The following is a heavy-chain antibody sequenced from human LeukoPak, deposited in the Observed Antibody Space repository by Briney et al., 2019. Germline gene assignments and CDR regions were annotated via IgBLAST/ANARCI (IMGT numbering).Heavy chain of an antibody. V-gene: IGHV3-11*01. D-gene: IGHD2-2*01. CDR3: ARDSGAKSSTYGMDV. Sequence: GGTQRLFCAASVFTFNDYYMRWTRQAPGKGLECGSYISSSGSTIYYADSVKRRFTISRHNANNSLYLQMNSLRAEDTAVYYCARDSGAKSSTYGMDVWGQGTTVTVSS. J-gene: IGHJ6*02. CDR1: VFTFNDYY. CDR2: ISSSGSTI.